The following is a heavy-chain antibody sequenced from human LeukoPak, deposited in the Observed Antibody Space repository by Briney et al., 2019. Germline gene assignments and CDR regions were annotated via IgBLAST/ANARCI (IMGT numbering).Heavy chain of an antibody. J-gene: IGHJ6*04. Sequence: GGSLRLSFAASGITVSTNYMNWVRQAPGKGLEWVSVIYSTDKTNYADSVQGRFTISRDPSKNTVYLQMNSLRGEDTAVYYCAREIGYYFDNHSSRLRGRFDVWGTGTTVIVSS. CDR3: AREIGYYFDNHSSRLRGRFDV. CDR2: IYSTDKT. V-gene: IGHV3-53*01. D-gene: IGHD3-22*01. CDR1: GITVSTNY.